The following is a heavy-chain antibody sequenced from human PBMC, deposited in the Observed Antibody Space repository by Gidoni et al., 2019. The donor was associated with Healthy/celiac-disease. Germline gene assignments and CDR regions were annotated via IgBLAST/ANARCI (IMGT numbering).Heavy chain of an antibody. D-gene: IGHD1-26*01. Sequence: QVQLVESGGGVVQPGRSLRLSCAASGFTFSSYGMHWVRQAPGKGLEWVAVIWYDGSNKYYADSVKGRFTISRDNSKNTLYLQMNSLRAEDTAVYYCARDLGPTEYYYYGMDVWGQGTTVTVSS. CDR3: ARDLGPTEYYYYGMDV. J-gene: IGHJ6*02. CDR2: IWYDGSNK. V-gene: IGHV3-33*08. CDR1: GFTFSSYG.